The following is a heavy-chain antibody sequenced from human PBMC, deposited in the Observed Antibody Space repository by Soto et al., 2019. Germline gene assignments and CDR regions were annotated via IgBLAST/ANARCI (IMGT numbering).Heavy chain of an antibody. CDR2: ISFDGANK. Sequence: QVQLVESGGGVVPPGGSLRVSCVASGFTFSSYNMHWVRQAPGEGLEWVAVISFDGANKFYADSVKGRFTISRDISRDTLYLQVSSLRAEDTAVYYCAKSRDAYNFYFYYGMDVWGQGTSVTVSS. D-gene: IGHD1-1*01. V-gene: IGHV3-30-3*02. CDR1: GFTFSSYN. CDR3: AKSRDAYNFYFYYGMDV. J-gene: IGHJ6*02.